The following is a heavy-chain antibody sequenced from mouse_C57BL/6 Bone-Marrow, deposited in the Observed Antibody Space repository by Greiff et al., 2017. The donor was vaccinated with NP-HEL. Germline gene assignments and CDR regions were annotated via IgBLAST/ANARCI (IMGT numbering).Heavy chain of an antibody. J-gene: IGHJ1*03. D-gene: IGHD1-1*01. V-gene: IGHV1-81*01. CDR1: GYTFTSYG. Sequence: QVQLKESGAELARPGASVKLSCKASGYTFTSYGISWVKQRTGQGLEWIGEIYPRSGNTYYNEKFKGKATLTADKSSSTAYMELRSLTSEDSAVYFCAPYYGSSYWYFDVWGTGTTVTVSS. CDR2: IYPRSGNT. CDR3: APYYGSSYWYFDV.